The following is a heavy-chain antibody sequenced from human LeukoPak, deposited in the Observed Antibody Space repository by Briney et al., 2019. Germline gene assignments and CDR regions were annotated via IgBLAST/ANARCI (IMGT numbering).Heavy chain of an antibody. Sequence: GGSLRLSCAASGFTFRSARMNWVRQAPGKGLEWVGHIKPMTEGGTTDYAAPVKGRFTISRDDSKNTLDLQMNSLETEDTAVYYCTSVPVGWGQGTLVTVSA. CDR3: TSVPVG. CDR2: IKPMTEGGTT. V-gene: IGHV3-15*01. D-gene: IGHD1-26*01. CDR1: GFTFRSAR. J-gene: IGHJ4*02.